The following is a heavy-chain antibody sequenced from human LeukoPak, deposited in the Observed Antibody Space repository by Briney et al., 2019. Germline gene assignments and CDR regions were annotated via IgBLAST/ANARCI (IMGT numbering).Heavy chain of an antibody. CDR1: GGSISSYY. V-gene: IGHV4-59*01. D-gene: IGHD6-13*01. J-gene: IGHJ2*01. CDR2: IYYSGST. Sequence: PSETLSLTCTVPGGSISSYYWSWIRQPPGKGLEWIGYIYYSGSTNYNPSLKSRVTISVDTSKNQFSLKLSSVTAADTAVYYCARIHSSSWYMNWYFDLWGRGTLVTVSS. CDR3: ARIHSSSWYMNWYFDL.